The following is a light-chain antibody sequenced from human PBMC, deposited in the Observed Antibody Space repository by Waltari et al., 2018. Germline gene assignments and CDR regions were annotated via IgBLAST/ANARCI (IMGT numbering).Light chain of an antibody. Sequence: DIQMTQSPSSLSASVGDRVTITCQASQDISNYLNWYQQKPGKAPKLLIYDASNLETGVPSRFSGSGXGTDFTFTISSLQPEDXATYYCQQYDNLPRTXXXGTKLEIK. CDR1: QDISNY. CDR2: DAS. J-gene: IGKJ2*01. V-gene: IGKV1-33*01. CDR3: QQYDNLPRT.